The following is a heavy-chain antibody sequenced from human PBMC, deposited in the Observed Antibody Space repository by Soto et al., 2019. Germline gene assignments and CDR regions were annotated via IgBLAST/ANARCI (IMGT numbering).Heavy chain of an antibody. CDR2: IYWDDSK. CDR1: GFSLTTDRVG. V-gene: IGHV2-5*02. D-gene: IGHD1-26*01. Sequence: QTTLKESGPTLVKPTQTLTLTCTFSGFSLTTDRVGVGWIRQPPGEALEWLAVIYWDDSKTYRPSLESRLTITKDTPKNQVALTMTNMDSLDTATYYCAHAYGGRSLYWGQGTLVTVSS. CDR3: AHAYGGRSLY. J-gene: IGHJ4*02.